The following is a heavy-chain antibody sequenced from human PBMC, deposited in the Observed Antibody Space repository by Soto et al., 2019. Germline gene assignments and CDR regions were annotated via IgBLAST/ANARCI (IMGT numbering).Heavy chain of an antibody. CDR3: ARTSGYSSGWYVSWFDP. CDR2: IYYSGST. Sequence: SETLSLTCTVSGDSVISGSYYWSWIRQPPGKGLEWIGNIYYSGSTNYNPALKSRVTISVDTSKNQFSLKLSSVTAADTAVYYCARTSGYSSGWYVSWFDPWGQGTLVTVSS. V-gene: IGHV4-61*01. CDR1: GDSVISGSYY. D-gene: IGHD6-19*01. J-gene: IGHJ5*02.